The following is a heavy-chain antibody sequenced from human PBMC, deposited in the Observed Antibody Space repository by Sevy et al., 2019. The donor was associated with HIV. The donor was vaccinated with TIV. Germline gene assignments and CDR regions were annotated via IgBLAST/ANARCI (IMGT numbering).Heavy chain of an antibody. J-gene: IGHJ4*02. CDR1: GFTVSSNY. Sequence: GGSLRLSCAASGFTVSSNYMSWVRQAPGKGLEWVSVIYSGGSTYYADSVKGRFTISRDNSKNTLYLQMNSLRAEDTAVCYCASLNTAMVMGQDYWGQGTLVTVSS. D-gene: IGHD5-18*01. CDR2: IYSGGST. CDR3: ASLNTAMVMGQDY. V-gene: IGHV3-53*01.